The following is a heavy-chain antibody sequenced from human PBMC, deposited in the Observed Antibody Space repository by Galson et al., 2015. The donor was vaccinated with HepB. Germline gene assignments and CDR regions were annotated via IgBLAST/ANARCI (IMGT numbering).Heavy chain of an antibody. V-gene: IGHV4-39*01. CDR3: ARAYYYDSSGYQDAFDI. D-gene: IGHD3-22*01. Sequence: ETLSLTCTVSGGSISSSSYYWGWIRQPPGKGLEWIGSIYYSGSTYYNPSLKSRVTISVDTSKNQFSLKLSSVTAADTAVYYCARAYYYDSSGYQDAFDIWGQGTMVTVSS. J-gene: IGHJ3*02. CDR1: GGSISSSSYY. CDR2: IYYSGST.